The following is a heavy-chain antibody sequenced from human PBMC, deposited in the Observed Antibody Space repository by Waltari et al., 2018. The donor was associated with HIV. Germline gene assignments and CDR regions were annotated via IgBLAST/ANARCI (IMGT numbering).Heavy chain of an antibody. CDR2: IHSDGSST. Sequence: EVQLVESGGGLVQPGGSLRPSCPASGLPFRSNWMPWVRQAPGKGLVWVSRIHSDGSSTSYADFVKGRFTISRDNAKNTLYLEMNSLRAEDTAVYYCARREATVVRGVYYYGMDVWGQGTTVTVSS. CDR1: GLPFRSNW. D-gene: IGHD3-10*01. V-gene: IGHV3-74*01. J-gene: IGHJ6*02. CDR3: ARREATVVRGVYYYGMDV.